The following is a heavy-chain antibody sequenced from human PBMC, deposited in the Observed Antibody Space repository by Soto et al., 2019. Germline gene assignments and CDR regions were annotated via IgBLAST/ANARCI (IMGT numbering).Heavy chain of an antibody. V-gene: IGHV1-69*13. CDR2: IIPIFGTA. J-gene: IGHJ1*01. CDR3: ARKIAVAGTGYFQH. D-gene: IGHD6-19*01. Sequence: ASVKVSCKASGGTFSSYAISWVRQAPGQGLEWMGGIIPIFGTANYAQKFQGRVTITADESTSTAYMELSSLRSEDTAVYYCARKIAVAGTGYFQHWGQGTLVTVSS. CDR1: GGTFSSYA.